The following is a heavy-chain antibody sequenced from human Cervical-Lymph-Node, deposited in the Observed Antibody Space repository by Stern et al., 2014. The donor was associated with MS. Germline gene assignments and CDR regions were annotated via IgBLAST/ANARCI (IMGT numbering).Heavy chain of an antibody. CDR2: IIPIFATT. CDR3: AREGIPGAGGTFDN. CDR1: GGTFSSYT. D-gene: IGHD1-26*01. V-gene: IGHV1-69*18. J-gene: IGHJ4*02. Sequence: MQLVESGAEVKKPGSSGKVSCKVSGGTFSSYTLNWVRQAPGQGLEWMGSIIPIFATTNYAQTFQGKVTITADGSTSTAYMEVSSLRSEDTAVYYCAREGIPGAGGTFDNWGQGTLVIVSS.